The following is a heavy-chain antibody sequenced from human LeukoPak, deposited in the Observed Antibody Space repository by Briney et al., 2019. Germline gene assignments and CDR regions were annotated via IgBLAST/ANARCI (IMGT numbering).Heavy chain of an antibody. Sequence: GGSLRLSCAASGFTFSTYWMHWVRQAPEKGLVWVSRIGTDGSSTTYADYVKGRFTISRDNAKNTLYLQMNSLRAEDTAVYYCARDNYGGNSNAFDMWGQGTLVTVSS. CDR1: GFTFSTYW. CDR3: ARDNYGGNSNAFDM. V-gene: IGHV3-74*01. D-gene: IGHD4-23*01. J-gene: IGHJ3*02. CDR2: IGTDGSST.